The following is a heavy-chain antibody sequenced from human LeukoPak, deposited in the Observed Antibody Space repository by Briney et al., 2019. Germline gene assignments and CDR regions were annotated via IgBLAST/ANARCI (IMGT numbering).Heavy chain of an antibody. CDR2: IIPIFGTA. CDR3: ARDGYNLGDAFDI. Sequence: SVKVSCKASGGTFSSYAISWVRQAPGQGLEWMGGIIPIFGTANYAQKFLGRVTITTDESTSTAYMELSSLRSEDTAVYYCARDGYNLGDAFDIWGQGTMVTVSS. D-gene: IGHD5-24*01. J-gene: IGHJ3*02. V-gene: IGHV1-69*05. CDR1: GGTFSSYA.